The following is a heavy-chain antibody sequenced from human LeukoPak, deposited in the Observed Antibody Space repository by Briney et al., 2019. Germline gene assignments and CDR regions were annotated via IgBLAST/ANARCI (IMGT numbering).Heavy chain of an antibody. Sequence: PGGSLRLSCAASGFTFSIYVMSWVRQAPGKGLEWVSAISGSGGSTYYAGSVKGRFTISRDNSKNTLYLQMNSLRAEDTAVYYCAKGTTVVTPMRNWGQGTLVTVSS. CDR3: AKGTTVVTPMRN. D-gene: IGHD4-23*01. CDR1: GFTFSIYV. CDR2: ISGSGGST. J-gene: IGHJ4*02. V-gene: IGHV3-23*01.